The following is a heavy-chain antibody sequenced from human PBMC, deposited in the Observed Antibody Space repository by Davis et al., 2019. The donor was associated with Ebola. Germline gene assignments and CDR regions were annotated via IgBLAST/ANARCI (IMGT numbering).Heavy chain of an antibody. CDR2: IYYSDTTDYSGTT. Sequence: SETLSLTCTVSGDSISTHYSWNWIRQAPGRGLEWIGYIYYSDTTDYSGTTDYNPSLKSRVTISLDTSRNQFSLNLRSLTTADTAVYYCARGGDSGNWRYYIDFWGQGSLVTVSS. CDR3: ARGGDSGNWRYYIDF. D-gene: IGHD3-10*01. J-gene: IGHJ4*02. CDR1: GDSISTHYS. V-gene: IGHV4-59*01.